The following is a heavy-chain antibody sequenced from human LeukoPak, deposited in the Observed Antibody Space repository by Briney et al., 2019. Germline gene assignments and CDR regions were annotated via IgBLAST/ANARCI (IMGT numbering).Heavy chain of an antibody. D-gene: IGHD6-13*01. Sequence: PSETLSLTCAVYGGSFSGYYWSWIRQPPGKGLEWIGEINHSGSTNYNPSLKSRVTISVDTSKNQFSLKLSSVTAADTAVYYCARAKQQLVRPFDYWGQRTLVTVSS. CDR2: INHSGST. CDR1: GGSFSGYY. V-gene: IGHV4-34*01. J-gene: IGHJ4*02. CDR3: ARAKQQLVRPFDY.